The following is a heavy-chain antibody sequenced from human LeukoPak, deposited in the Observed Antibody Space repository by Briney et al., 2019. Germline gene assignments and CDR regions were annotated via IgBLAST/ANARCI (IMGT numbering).Heavy chain of an antibody. CDR1: GFTFSSYA. Sequence: GGSLRLSCAASGFTFSSYAMSWVRPAPGKGLEWVSAISGSGGSTYYADSVKGRFTISRDNSKNTLYLQMNSLRAEDTAVYYCAKSPGCSGGSCYFFDYWGQGTLVTVSS. J-gene: IGHJ4*02. CDR2: ISGSGGST. D-gene: IGHD2-15*01. V-gene: IGHV3-23*01. CDR3: AKSPGCSGGSCYFFDY.